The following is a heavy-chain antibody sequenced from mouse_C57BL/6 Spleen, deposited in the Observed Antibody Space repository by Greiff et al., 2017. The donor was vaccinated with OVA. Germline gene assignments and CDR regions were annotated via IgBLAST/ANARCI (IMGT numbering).Heavy chain of an antibody. V-gene: IGHV1-78*01. CDR1: GYTFTDHT. CDR3: SRGGVYYSDFAY. J-gene: IGHJ3*01. CDR2: IYPRDGST. Sequence: QVQLQQSDAELVKPGASVKISCKVSGYTFTDHTIHWMKQRPEQGLEWIGDIYPRDGSTKYNEKFKGKATLTADKSSSTAYMQLNSLTSEDSSVYFCSRGGVYYSDFAYWGQGTLVTVSS. D-gene: IGHD1-1*01.